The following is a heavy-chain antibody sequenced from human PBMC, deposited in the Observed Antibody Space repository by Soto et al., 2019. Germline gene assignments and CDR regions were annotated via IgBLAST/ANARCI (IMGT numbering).Heavy chain of an antibody. D-gene: IGHD2-2*02. Sequence: ASVKVSCKASGGTFSSYAISWVRQAPGQGLEWMGGIIPIFGTANYAQKFQGRVTITADESTSTAYMELSSLRSEDTAVYYCARPQAGYCSSTSCYTFDYWGQGTLVTVS. CDR1: GGTFSSYA. CDR3: ARPQAGYCSSTSCYTFDY. CDR2: IIPIFGTA. J-gene: IGHJ4*02. V-gene: IGHV1-69*13.